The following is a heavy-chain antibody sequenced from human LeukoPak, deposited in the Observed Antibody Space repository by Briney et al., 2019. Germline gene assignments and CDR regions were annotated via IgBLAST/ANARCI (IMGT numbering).Heavy chain of an antibody. Sequence: PGGSLRLSCAASGFTVSSNYMSWVRQAPGKGLELVSVIYSGGSTYYADSVKGRFTISRDNSKNTLYLQMNSLRAEDTAVYYCARDPYSSSWSHYFDYWGQGTLVTVSS. CDR2: IYSGGST. CDR3: ARDPYSSSWSHYFDY. J-gene: IGHJ4*02. CDR1: GFTVSSNY. V-gene: IGHV3-53*01. D-gene: IGHD6-13*01.